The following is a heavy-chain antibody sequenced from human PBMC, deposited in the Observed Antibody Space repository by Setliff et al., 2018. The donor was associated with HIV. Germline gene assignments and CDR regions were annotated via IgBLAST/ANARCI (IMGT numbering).Heavy chain of an antibody. D-gene: IGHD6-13*01. Sequence: GASVKVSCKASGYIFSSYGITWVRQAPGQGLEWMGWISAYSGNTNYAQKLQGRVTMTTDTSTNTASMALRRLRSNDTAVYYCVTSEPYNSSPFHWGQGTLVTVSS. CDR2: ISAYSGNT. CDR3: VTSEPYNSSPFH. CDR1: GYIFSSYG. J-gene: IGHJ4*02. V-gene: IGHV1-18*01.